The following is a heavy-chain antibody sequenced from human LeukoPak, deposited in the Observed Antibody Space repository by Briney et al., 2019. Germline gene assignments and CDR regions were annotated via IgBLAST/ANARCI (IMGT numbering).Heavy chain of an antibody. Sequence: GASVKVSCKASGYTFTGYYMHWVRQAPGQGLEWMGWINPNSGGTNYAQKFQGRVTMTRDTSISTAYMELSRLRSDDTAVYYCASIYCSGGSCYPSWDYYYYGMDVWGQGTTVTVSS. D-gene: IGHD2-15*01. V-gene: IGHV1-2*02. CDR3: ASIYCSGGSCYPSWDYYYYGMDV. J-gene: IGHJ6*02. CDR1: GYTFTGYY. CDR2: INPNSGGT.